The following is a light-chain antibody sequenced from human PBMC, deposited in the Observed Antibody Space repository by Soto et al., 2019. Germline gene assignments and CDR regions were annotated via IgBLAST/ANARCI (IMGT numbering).Light chain of an antibody. CDR2: GAS. V-gene: IGKV3-20*01. CDR1: QSVSSSY. J-gene: IGKJ5*01. CDR3: QQYGSLPIT. Sequence: EIVLAQSPGTLSLSRGERATLSCRGSQSVSSSYLAWYQQKPGQAPRLLIYGASRRATDIPDRFSGSGSGTDFTLTISRLEPEDFAVYYCQQYGSLPITFGQGTRLEI.